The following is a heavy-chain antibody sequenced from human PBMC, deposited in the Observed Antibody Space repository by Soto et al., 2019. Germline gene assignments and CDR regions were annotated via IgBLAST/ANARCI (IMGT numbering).Heavy chain of an antibody. Sequence: GESLKISCKGSGYSFTNYWIGWVRQMPGKGLEWMGIIYPGDSDTKYSPPFQGQVTISADKSISTAYLRWSSLKASDSAMYYCARSLLGTPGDYWGQGTLVTVSS. CDR1: GYSFTNYW. V-gene: IGHV5-51*01. CDR3: ARSLLGTPGDY. D-gene: IGHD1-7*01. CDR2: IYPGDSDT. J-gene: IGHJ4*02.